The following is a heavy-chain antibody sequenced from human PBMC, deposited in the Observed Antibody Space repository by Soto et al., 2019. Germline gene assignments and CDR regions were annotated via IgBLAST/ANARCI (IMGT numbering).Heavy chain of an antibody. J-gene: IGHJ3*02. CDR1: GYSFTSYW. D-gene: IGHD6-13*01. CDR3: ARPPSSSWYAFDI. V-gene: IGHV5-51*01. CDR2: IYPGDSDT. Sequence: GESLKISCKGSGYSFTSYWIGWVRQMPGKGLEWMGIIYPGDSDTRYSPSFHGHVTISADKSISTAYLQWSSLKASDSAMYYCARPPSSSWYAFDIWGQGTMVTVSS.